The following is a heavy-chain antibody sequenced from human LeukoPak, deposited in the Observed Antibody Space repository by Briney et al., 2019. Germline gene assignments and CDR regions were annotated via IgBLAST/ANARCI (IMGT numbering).Heavy chain of an antibody. J-gene: IGHJ2*01. CDR3: ERAGQAYGGGDCYPYWYFDL. Sequence: PGGSLRLFCAASGFTFSNYWMHWVRQAPGKGLVWVSRINSDGSSTSYADSVKGRFTISRDNAKNTLYLQMNSLRADDTAVYYCERAGQAYGGGDCYPYWYFDLWGRGTLVTVSS. V-gene: IGHV3-74*01. CDR2: INSDGSST. D-gene: IGHD2-21*02. CDR1: GFTFSNYW.